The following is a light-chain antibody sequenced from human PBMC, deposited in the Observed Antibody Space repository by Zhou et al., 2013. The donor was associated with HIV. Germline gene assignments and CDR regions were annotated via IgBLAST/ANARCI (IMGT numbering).Light chain of an antibody. CDR1: QSLLHSNGYKF. V-gene: IGKV2-28*01. CDR2: LGS. J-gene: IGKJ1*01. CDR3: MQGAHWPPT. Sequence: DIVMTQSPLSLPVTPGEPASISCRSSQSLLHSNGYKFLDWYLQKPGQSPQLLIYLGSNRASGVPDRFSGSGSGTDFTLKISRVEAEDVGVYYCMQGAHWPPTFGQGTKVEIK.